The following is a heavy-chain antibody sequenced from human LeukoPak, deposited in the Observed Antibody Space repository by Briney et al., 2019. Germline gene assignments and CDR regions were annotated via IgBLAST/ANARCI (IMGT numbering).Heavy chain of an antibody. D-gene: IGHD6-13*01. Sequence: SETLSLTCTVSGGSISSYYWSWIRQPPGKGLEWIGYIYTSGSTNYNPSLKSRVTISVDTSKNQFSLKLSSVTAADTAVYYCASLYSSTWQRVDYWGHGTLVTVSS. CDR1: GGSISSYY. CDR2: IYTSGST. CDR3: ASLYSSTWQRVDY. V-gene: IGHV4-4*09. J-gene: IGHJ4*01.